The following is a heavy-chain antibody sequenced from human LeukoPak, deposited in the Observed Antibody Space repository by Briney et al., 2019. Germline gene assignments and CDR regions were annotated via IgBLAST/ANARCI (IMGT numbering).Heavy chain of an antibody. V-gene: IGHV3-30*04. J-gene: IGHJ4*02. CDR2: ISYDGSNK. CDR3: AKDGDY. Sequence: GRSLRLSCTASGFAFSSFAMHWVRQAPGKGLEWVAVISYDGSNKYYADSVKGRFTISRDNSKNTLYLQMNSLRAEDTAVYYCAKDGDYWGQGTLVTVSS. CDR1: GFAFSSFA.